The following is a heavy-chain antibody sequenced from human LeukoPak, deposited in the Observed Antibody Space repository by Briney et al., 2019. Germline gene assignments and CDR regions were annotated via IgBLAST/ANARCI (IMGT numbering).Heavy chain of an antibody. CDR1: GYTFTSYG. CDR3: ASHRLSSLPVY. V-gene: IGHV1-18*01. J-gene: IGHJ4*02. Sequence: ASVKVSCKASGYTFTSYGISWVRQAPGQGLGWMGWISVYNGNTNYAQKLQGRVTMTTDTSTSTAYMELRSLRSDDTAVYYCASHRLSSLPVYWGQGTLVTVSS. CDR2: ISVYNGNT. D-gene: IGHD2-2*01.